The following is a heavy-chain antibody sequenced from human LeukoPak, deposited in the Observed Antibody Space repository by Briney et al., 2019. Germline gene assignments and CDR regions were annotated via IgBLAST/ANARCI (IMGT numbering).Heavy chain of an antibody. J-gene: IGHJ6*02. Sequence: PGRSLRLSCAASGFTFSSYAMHWVRQAPGKGLEWVAVISYDGSNKYYADSVKGRFTISRDNSKNTLYLQMNSLRAEDTAVYYCVNYGMDVWGQGTTVTVSS. V-gene: IGHV3-30-3*01. CDR2: ISYDGSNK. CDR3: VNYGMDV. CDR1: GFTFSSYA.